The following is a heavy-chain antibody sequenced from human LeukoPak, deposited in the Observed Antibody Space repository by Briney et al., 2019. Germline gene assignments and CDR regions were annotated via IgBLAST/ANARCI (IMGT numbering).Heavy chain of an antibody. Sequence: PGGSLRLSCTASGFTVSSYSMNWVRQAPGKGLEWVSYISSSSSTIYYADSVKGRFTISRDNAKNSLYLQMNSLRAEDTAVYYCASLLGGGAYYYYMDVWGKGATVTVSS. CDR2: ISSSSSTI. V-gene: IGHV3-48*04. CDR1: GFTVSSYS. D-gene: IGHD3-3*01. CDR3: ASLLGGGAYYYYMDV. J-gene: IGHJ6*03.